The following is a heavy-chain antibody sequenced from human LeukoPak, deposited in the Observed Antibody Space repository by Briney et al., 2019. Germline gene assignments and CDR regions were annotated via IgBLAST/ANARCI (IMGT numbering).Heavy chain of an antibody. CDR1: GYSINNYW. CDR3: ARQEYCSGASCYTWFDP. CDR2: IYPADTDI. J-gene: IGHJ5*02. Sequence: GESLKISCKGSGYSINNYWIAWVRQMPGKGLEWMGIIYPADTDIRYSPSFQGQVTISADKSISTAYLQWNSLKASDTAMYYCARQEYCSGASCYTWFDPWGQGTLVTVSS. V-gene: IGHV5-51*01. D-gene: IGHD2-15*01.